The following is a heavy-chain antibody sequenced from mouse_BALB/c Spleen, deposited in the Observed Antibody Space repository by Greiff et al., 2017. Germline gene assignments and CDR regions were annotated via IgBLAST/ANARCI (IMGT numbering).Heavy chain of an antibody. CDR3: ARPPTVVALYYAMDY. D-gene: IGHD1-1*01. J-gene: IGHJ4*01. Sequence: QVQLKESGPGLVAPSQSLSITCTVSGFSLTSYGVHWVRQPPGKGLEWLGVIWAGGSTNYNSALMSRLSISKDNSKSQVFLKMNSLQTDDTAMYYCARPPTVVALYYAMDYWGQGTSVTVSS. CDR2: IWAGGST. V-gene: IGHV2-9*02. CDR1: GFSLTSYG.